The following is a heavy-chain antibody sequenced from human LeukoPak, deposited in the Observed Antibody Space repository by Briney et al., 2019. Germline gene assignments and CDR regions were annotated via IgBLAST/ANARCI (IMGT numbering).Heavy chain of an antibody. Sequence: ESGPTLVNPTQTLTLTCTFSGFSFSTPEVGVGWIRQPPGKALEWHAIIYWDDDKHYSPSLKSRLTITKDTSKNQVVLTMTNIGPVDTATYYCARRMYASGSHFDYWGQGTLVTVSS. CDR2: IYWDDDK. CDR3: ARRMYASGSHFDY. J-gene: IGHJ4*02. D-gene: IGHD3-10*01. CDR1: GFSFSTPEVG. V-gene: IGHV2-5*02.